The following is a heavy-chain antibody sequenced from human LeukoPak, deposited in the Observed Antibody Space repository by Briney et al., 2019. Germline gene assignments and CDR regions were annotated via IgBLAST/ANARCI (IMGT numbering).Heavy chain of an antibody. CDR1: GFTFSSYG. CDR2: IRYDGSNK. V-gene: IGHV3-30*02. D-gene: IGHD3-22*01. Sequence: GGSLRLSCAASGFTFSSYGMHWVRQAPGKGLEWVAFIRYDGSNKYYADSVKGRFTISRDNSKNTLYLQMNSLRAEDTAVYYCAKDPDYDSSGTRDYWGQGTLVTVSS. CDR3: AKDPDYDSSGTRDY. J-gene: IGHJ4*02.